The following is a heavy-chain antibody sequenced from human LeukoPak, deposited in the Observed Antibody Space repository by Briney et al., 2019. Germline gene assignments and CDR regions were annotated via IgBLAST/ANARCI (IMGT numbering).Heavy chain of an antibody. CDR3: ASYAHYYGSGSYSPFDY. D-gene: IGHD3-10*01. V-gene: IGHV4-34*01. CDR1: GGSFSGYY. CDR2: INHSGST. Sequence: SETLSLTCAVYGGSFSGYYWSWIRQPPGKGLEWIGEINHSGSTNYNPSLKSRVTISVDTSKNQFSLKLSSVTAADTAVYYCASYAHYYGSGSYSPFDYWGQGTLVTVSS. J-gene: IGHJ4*02.